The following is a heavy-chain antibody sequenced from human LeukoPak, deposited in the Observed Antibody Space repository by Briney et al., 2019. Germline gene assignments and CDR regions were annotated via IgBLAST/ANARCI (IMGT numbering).Heavy chain of an antibody. CDR3: ARDLGGGNYYDC. V-gene: IGHV3-7*03. J-gene: IGHJ4*02. Sequence: ETLSLTCAVSGGSISSSNWWSWVRQPPGKGLEWAANIKEDGSEEYYVDSVKGRFTISRDNAKNSLYLQMNSLGAEDTAVYYCARDLGGGNYYDCWGQGTLVTVSS. CDR1: GGSISSSNW. D-gene: IGHD2-15*01. CDR2: IKEDGSEE.